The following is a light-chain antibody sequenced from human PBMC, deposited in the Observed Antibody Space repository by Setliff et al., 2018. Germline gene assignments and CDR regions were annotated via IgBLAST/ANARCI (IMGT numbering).Light chain of an antibody. CDR2: DVS. Sequence: QSALPPPASVSGSPGQSITISCTGTSSDVGGYNYVSWYQQHPDKAPKLMISDVSKRPSGVSNRFSGSKSGNTASLTISGLQAEDEADYYCSSYTSSSTYVFGTGTKVTVL. CDR1: SSDVGGYNY. V-gene: IGLV2-14*01. J-gene: IGLJ1*01. CDR3: SSYTSSSTYV.